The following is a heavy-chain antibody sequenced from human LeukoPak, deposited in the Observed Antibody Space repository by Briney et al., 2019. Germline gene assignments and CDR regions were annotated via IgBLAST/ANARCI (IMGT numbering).Heavy chain of an antibody. CDR1: GFTFSSYA. CDR3: ARDSLDAFDI. J-gene: IGHJ3*02. V-gene: IGHV3-30-3*01. CDR2: MSYDGSNK. Sequence: PGRSQRLSCAASGFTFSSYAMHWVRQAPGKGLEWVAVMSYDGSNKYYADSVKGRFTISRDNSKNTLYLQMNSLRAEDTAVYYCARDSLDAFDIWGQGTMVTVSS.